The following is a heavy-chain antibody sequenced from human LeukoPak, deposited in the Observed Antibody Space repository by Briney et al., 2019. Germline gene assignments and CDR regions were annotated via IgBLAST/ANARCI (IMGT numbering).Heavy chain of an antibody. D-gene: IGHD3-10*01. CDR2: IYSGSST. CDR3: ARGSQELGP. CDR1: GFTFSNAW. J-gene: IGHJ4*02. Sequence: GGSLRLSCAASGFTFSNAWMSWVRQAPGKGLEWVSVIYSGSSTDYADSVKGRFTISRDNSKNTLYLQMNSLRAEDTAVYYCARGSQELGPWGQGTLVTVSS. V-gene: IGHV3-66*01.